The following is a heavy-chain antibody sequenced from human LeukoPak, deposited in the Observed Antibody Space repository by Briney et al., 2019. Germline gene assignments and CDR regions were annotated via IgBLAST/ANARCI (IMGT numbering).Heavy chain of an antibody. J-gene: IGHJ4*02. CDR2: IIGDGNSI. V-gene: IGHV3-74*01. CDR3: ARGHVTGSDRHWDY. D-gene: IGHD3-9*01. CDR1: DFSFRSHW. Sequence: PGGSLRLSCATSDFSFRSHWMHWVRHAPGKGLVWVSRIIGDGNSISYADSVKGRFTISRDNAKSTLYLQMNSLRVEDTAVYYCARGHVTGSDRHWDYWGQGVLVTVSS.